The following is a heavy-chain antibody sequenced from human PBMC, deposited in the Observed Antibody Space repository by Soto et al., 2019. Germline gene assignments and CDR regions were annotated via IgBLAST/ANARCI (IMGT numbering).Heavy chain of an antibody. Sequence: SETLSLTCAVYGGSFSGYYWSWIRQPPGKGLEWIGEINHSGSTNYNPSLKSRVTISVDTSKNQFSLKLSSVTAADTAVYYCARGRLNIVATITYYYMDVRGKGTTVTVSS. V-gene: IGHV4-34*01. CDR2: INHSGST. CDR3: ARGRLNIVATITYYYMDV. J-gene: IGHJ6*03. CDR1: GGSFSGYY. D-gene: IGHD5-12*01.